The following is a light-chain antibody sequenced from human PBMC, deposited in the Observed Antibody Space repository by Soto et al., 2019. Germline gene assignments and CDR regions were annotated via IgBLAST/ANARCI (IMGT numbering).Light chain of an antibody. CDR1: SSNIGSNYD. V-gene: IGLV1-40*01. CDR3: QSYDSDLSAWV. CDR2: GYT. J-gene: IGLJ3*02. Sequence: QSVLTQPPSVSGSPGQTVTISSAGTSSNIGSNYDVHWYQHLPGTAPKLLIFGYTNQPSGVPDRFSGSKSGTSASLAIAGLQYVDEAAYYCQSYDSDLSAWVFGGGTKLTVL.